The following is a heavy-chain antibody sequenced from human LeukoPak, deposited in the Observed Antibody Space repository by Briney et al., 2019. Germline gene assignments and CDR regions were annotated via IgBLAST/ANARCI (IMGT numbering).Heavy chain of an antibody. CDR3: AKAVRRIAAAGFFDY. Sequence: GGSLRLSCAASGFTFSSYAMNWVRQAPGKGLEWVSGISGSGGTTFFADSVKGRFTIFRDNSKNTLYLQMNSLRAEDTAVYYCAKAVRRIAAAGFFDYWGQGTLVTVSS. D-gene: IGHD6-13*01. CDR2: ISGSGGTT. V-gene: IGHV3-23*01. J-gene: IGHJ4*02. CDR1: GFTFSSYA.